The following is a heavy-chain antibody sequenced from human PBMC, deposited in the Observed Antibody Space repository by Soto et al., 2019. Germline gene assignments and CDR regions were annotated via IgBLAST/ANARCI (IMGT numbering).Heavy chain of an antibody. V-gene: IGHV3-30-3*01. J-gene: IGHJ6*02. CDR2: ISYDGSNK. CDR3: AREGLRFFAYYGMDV. D-gene: IGHD3-3*01. CDR1: GFTFSSYA. Sequence: GGSLRLSCAASGFTFSSYAMHWVRQAPGKGLEWVAVISYDGSNKYYADSVKGRVTISRDNSKNTLYLQMNSLRAEDTAVYYCAREGLRFFAYYGMDVWGQGTTVTVSS.